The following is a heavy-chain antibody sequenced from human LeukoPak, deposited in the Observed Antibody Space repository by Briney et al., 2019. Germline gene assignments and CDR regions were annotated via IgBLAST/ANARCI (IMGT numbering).Heavy chain of an antibody. D-gene: IGHD6-19*01. J-gene: IGHJ4*02. CDR1: GGSISTYY. V-gene: IGHV4-59*01. Sequence: PSETLSLTCTVSGGSISTYYWTWIRQPPGKGLEWIGYNSYSGNTNYNPSLKSRVTISVDVAKNQFSLKLSSVTATDTAVYYCARAGSGWSFDYWGQGTLVTVSS. CDR2: NSYSGNT. CDR3: ARAGSGWSFDY.